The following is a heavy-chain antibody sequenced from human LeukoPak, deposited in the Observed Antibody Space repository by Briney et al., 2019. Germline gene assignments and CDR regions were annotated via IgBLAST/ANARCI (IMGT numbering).Heavy chain of an antibody. CDR1: GGTFSSYA. CDR2: IIPIFGTA. D-gene: IGHD6-6*01. Sequence: SVKVSCKASGGTFSSYAISWVRQAPGQGLEWMGGIIPIFGTANYAQKFQGRVTITADESTSTAYMELSSLRSEDTAVYYCARGDSSSSGGSYYFDYWGQGTLVTVSS. V-gene: IGHV1-69*13. CDR3: ARGDSSSSGGSYYFDY. J-gene: IGHJ4*02.